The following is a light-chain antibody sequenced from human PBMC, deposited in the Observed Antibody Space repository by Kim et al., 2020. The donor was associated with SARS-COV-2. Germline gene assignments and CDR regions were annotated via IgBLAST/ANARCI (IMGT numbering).Light chain of an antibody. J-gene: IGKJ2*01. CDR1: QSVSSSY. Sequence: EIVLTQSPGTLSLSPGERATLSCRASQSVSSSYLAWYQQKPGQAPRLLIYGASSRATGIRDRFSGSGSGTDFTLSISRLEPEDFAVYYCQQYGSSPYTFGQGTKLEI. V-gene: IGKV3-20*01. CDR2: GAS. CDR3: QQYGSSPYT.